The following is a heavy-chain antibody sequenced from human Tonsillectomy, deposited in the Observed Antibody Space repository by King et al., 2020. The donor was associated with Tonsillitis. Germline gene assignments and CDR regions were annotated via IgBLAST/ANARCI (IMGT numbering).Heavy chain of an antibody. V-gene: IGHV3-64*07. Sequence: VQLVESGGDLVQPGGSLRLSCAASGFSFSSYAMHWVRQAPGKGLEYVSAISYNGGATYYADYVKGRFTISRDNSKNTLYLQMGSLRAADMALYYCARDRVSGMAGYRFDYWGQGTLVTVSA. J-gene: IGHJ4*02. D-gene: IGHD5-12*01. CDR3: ARDRVSGMAGYRFDY. CDR2: ISYNGGAT. CDR1: GFSFSSYA.